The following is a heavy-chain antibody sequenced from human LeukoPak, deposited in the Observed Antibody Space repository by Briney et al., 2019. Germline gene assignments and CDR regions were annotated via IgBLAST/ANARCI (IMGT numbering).Heavy chain of an antibody. CDR2: INPNSGGT. CDR3: ARDSCSSTSCLSIDDY. D-gene: IGHD2-2*01. V-gene: IGHV1-2*02. Sequence: ASVKVSCKASGYTFIAYYMHWVRQAPGQGLEWMGWINPNSGGTNYAQKFQGRVTMTRDTSISTVYMELSRLRSDDTAVYYCARDSCSSTSCLSIDDYWGQGTLVAVSS. J-gene: IGHJ4*02. CDR1: GYTFIAYY.